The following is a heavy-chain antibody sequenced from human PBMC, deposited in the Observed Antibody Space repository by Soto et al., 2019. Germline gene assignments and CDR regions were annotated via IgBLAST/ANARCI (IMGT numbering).Heavy chain of an antibody. Sequence: GGSLRLSCAASGFPFNEYYMSWVRQAPGKGLEWVSAISGSGDRTDYADSVKGHFTISRDNSKNTLFLQMSSLRAEDTAVYYCARSALVLLRFGESYFFDYWGQGTPVTVS. J-gene: IGHJ4*02. V-gene: IGHV3-23*01. D-gene: IGHD3-10*01. CDR2: ISGSGDRT. CDR1: GFPFNEYY. CDR3: ARSALVLLRFGESYFFDY.